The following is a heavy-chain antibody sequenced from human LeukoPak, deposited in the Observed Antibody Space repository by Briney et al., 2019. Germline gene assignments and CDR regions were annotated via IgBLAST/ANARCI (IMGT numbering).Heavy chain of an antibody. CDR2: ISSSSSTI. Sequence: GGSLRLSCAASGFTFSSYSMNWVRQAPGKGLEWVSYISSSSSTIYYADSVKGRFTISRDNAKNSLYLQMNSLRAEDTAVYYCARGGSSSSALNWFDLWGQGTLVTVSS. J-gene: IGHJ5*02. CDR3: ARGGSSSSALNWFDL. D-gene: IGHD6-6*01. CDR1: GFTFSSYS. V-gene: IGHV3-48*01.